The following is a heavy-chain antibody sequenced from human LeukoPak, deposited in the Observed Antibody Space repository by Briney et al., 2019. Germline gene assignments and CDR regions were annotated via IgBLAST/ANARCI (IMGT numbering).Heavy chain of an antibody. Sequence: GGSLRLSCAASGFTFSSYAMSWVRQAPGKGLEWVSAISGSGGSTYYADSVKGRFTISRDNSKNTLYVQMNSLRAEDTAVYYCAKTTTYYYGSGSYYNGGYYFDYWGQGTLVTVSS. D-gene: IGHD3-10*01. CDR1: GFTFSSYA. CDR2: ISGSGGST. V-gene: IGHV3-23*01. J-gene: IGHJ4*02. CDR3: AKTTTYYYGSGSYYNGGYYFDY.